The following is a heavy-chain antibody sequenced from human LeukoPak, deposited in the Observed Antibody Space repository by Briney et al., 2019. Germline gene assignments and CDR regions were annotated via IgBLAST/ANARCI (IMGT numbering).Heavy chain of an antibody. V-gene: IGHV4-4*02. Sequence: SGTLSLTCAVSGGSITTANWWSWVRQPPGKGLEWIGEIYHSGSITKYNPSLKSRVTISVDTSKNQFSLTLSSVTAADTAVYYCSQLVPYYYYMDVWGKGTTVTVSS. D-gene: IGHD6-13*01. CDR3: SQLVPYYYYMDV. CDR1: GGSITTANW. J-gene: IGHJ6*03. CDR2: IYHSGSIT.